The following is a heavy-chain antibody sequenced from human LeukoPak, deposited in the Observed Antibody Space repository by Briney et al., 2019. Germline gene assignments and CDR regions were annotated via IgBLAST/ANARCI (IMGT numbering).Heavy chain of an antibody. CDR2: IQQDGSEK. CDR1: GFTFSTYW. V-gene: IGHV3-7*01. Sequence: GGSLRLSCAASGFTFSTYWMSWVRQAPGKGLEWVANIQQDGSEKYYVDSVKGRFTISRDNAKNSLYLQMNSLRAEDTAVYYCARARYSSSWYGEFDYWGQGTLVTVPS. CDR3: ARARYSSSWYGEFDY. D-gene: IGHD6-13*01. J-gene: IGHJ4*02.